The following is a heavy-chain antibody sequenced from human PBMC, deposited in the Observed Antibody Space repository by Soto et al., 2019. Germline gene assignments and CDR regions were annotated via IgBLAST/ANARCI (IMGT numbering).Heavy chain of an antibody. CDR2: IYHSGMT. Sequence: QVQLQESGPGLVKPSQTLSLTCTVSGGSISTGGYYWSWIRQHPGRGLEWIGYIYHSGMTFSNPSLQSRVAISIGTSENQFSLKLSSVTAADTAVYYCATVRWELHDAFDIWGHGTMVSVSS. D-gene: IGHD4-17*01. J-gene: IGHJ3*02. V-gene: IGHV4-31*03. CDR1: GGSISTGGYY. CDR3: ATVRWELHDAFDI.